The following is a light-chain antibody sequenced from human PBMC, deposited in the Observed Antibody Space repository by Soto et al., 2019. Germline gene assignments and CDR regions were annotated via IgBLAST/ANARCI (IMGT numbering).Light chain of an antibody. CDR2: GAS. J-gene: IGKJ1*01. V-gene: IGKV3-20*01. Sequence: EVVLTQSPGTLSLFPGERATLSCRASQSVTNNWLAWYQQRPGQAPRLLIFGASTRATGIPDRLSGSGAGTDFTLTISRMETEDFDVYYCKQYGSSHPTLGHGPKV. CDR1: QSVTNNW. CDR3: KQYGSSHPT.